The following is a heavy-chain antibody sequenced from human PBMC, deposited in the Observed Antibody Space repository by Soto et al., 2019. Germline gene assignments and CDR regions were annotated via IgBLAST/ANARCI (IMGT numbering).Heavy chain of an antibody. CDR1: GFTFNTYG. V-gene: IGHV3-30*18. Sequence: EQLVESGGGVVQPGKSLRLSCAASGFTFNTYGMHWVRQAPGKGLEWVAVISYDGSEKYYVDSVKGRFTISKDNSKNTLYLQMNSLRPEDTAVYYCAKSPNFYCSSPNCYKYYFDHWGQGTRVTVSS. J-gene: IGHJ4*02. CDR3: AKSPNFYCSSPNCYKYYFDH. D-gene: IGHD2-2*02. CDR2: ISYDGSEK.